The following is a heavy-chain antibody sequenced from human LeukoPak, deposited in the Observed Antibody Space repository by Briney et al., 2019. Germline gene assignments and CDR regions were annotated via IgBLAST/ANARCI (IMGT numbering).Heavy chain of an antibody. CDR2: IYYSGST. V-gene: IGHV4-59*01. CDR1: GGSISSYY. Sequence: SETLSLTCTVSGGSISSYYWSWIRQPPGKGLEWIGYIYYSGSTNYNPSLKSRVTISVDTSKNQFSLKLSSVTAADTAVYYCARASRPYYYGMDVWGQGTTVTVSS. CDR3: ARASRPYYYGMDV. J-gene: IGHJ6*02.